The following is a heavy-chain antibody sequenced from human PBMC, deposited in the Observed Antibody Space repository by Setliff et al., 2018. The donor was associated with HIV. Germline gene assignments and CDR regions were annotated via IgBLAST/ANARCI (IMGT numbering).Heavy chain of an antibody. V-gene: IGHV1-69*06. Sequence: SVKVSCKASGGTFSSYAITWVRQAPGQGLEWMGGIIPIFGTPNYAQKFQGRVTITADKSTSTAYMELSSLRSEDTAVYYCARVTMVRGVSWGWFDPWGQGTLVTVSS. CDR2: IIPIFGTP. D-gene: IGHD3-10*01. J-gene: IGHJ5*02. CDR1: GGTFSSYA. CDR3: ARVTMVRGVSWGWFDP.